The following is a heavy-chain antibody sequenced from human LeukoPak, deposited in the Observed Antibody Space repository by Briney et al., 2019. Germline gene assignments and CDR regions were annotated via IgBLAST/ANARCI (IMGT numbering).Heavy chain of an antibody. CDR1: GGSFSSYY. J-gene: IGHJ4*02. CDR2: INHSGST. Sequence: SETLSLTCAVYGGSFSSYYWSWIRQPPGKGLEWIGEINHSGSTNYNPSLKSRVTISVDTSKNQFSLKLSSVTAADTAVYYCARDQYYYDSSGYYRFDYWGQGTLVTVSS. V-gene: IGHV4-34*01. CDR3: ARDQYYYDSSGYYRFDY. D-gene: IGHD3-22*01.